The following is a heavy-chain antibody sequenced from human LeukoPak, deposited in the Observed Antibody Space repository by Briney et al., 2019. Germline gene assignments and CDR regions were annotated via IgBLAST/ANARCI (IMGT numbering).Heavy chain of an antibody. Sequence: ASVKVSCKASGYTFTSYYMHWVRQAPGQGLERMGKINPSGGSTNYAQKFQGRVTMNSDTATSTVYMDLNSLKSEDTAMYYCAREVGATGNDWFDPWGQGTLVTVSS. D-gene: IGHD1-26*01. CDR2: INPSGGST. J-gene: IGHJ5*02. V-gene: IGHV1-46*01. CDR3: AREVGATGNDWFDP. CDR1: GYTFTSYY.